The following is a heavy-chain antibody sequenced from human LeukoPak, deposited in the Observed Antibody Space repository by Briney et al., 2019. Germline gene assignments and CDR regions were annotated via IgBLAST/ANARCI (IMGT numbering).Heavy chain of an antibody. CDR2: IYYSGST. J-gene: IGHJ3*02. Sequence: SETLSLTCTVSGGSISSSSYYWGWIRQPPGKGLEWIGSIYYSGSTYYNPSLKSRVTISVDTSKNQFSLKLSSVTAADTAVYYCARPLLYSSSPMAGAFDICGQGTMVTVSS. CDR1: GGSISSSSYY. D-gene: IGHD6-6*01. V-gene: IGHV4-39*01. CDR3: ARPLLYSSSPMAGAFDI.